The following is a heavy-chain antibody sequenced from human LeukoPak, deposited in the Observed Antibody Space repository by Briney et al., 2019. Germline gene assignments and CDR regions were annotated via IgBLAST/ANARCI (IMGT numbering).Heavy chain of an antibody. V-gene: IGHV3-15*01. CDR3: STDEWA. J-gene: IGHJ5*02. CDR1: RFTFSDAW. CDR2: IKSKTDGGTT. D-gene: IGHD2-8*01. Sequence: GGSLRLSCAASRFTFSDAWMSWVRQAPRKGLEWVGRIKSKTDGGTTDYPEPVKVRFTISRDDSKNTLYLQMNSLKTEDTAVYYCSTDEWAWGQGTLVTVSS.